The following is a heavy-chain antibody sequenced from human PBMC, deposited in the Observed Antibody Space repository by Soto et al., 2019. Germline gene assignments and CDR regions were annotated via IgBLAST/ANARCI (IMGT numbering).Heavy chain of an antibody. J-gene: IGHJ4*02. CDR1: GFTFSTTA. CDR2: ITGSGGSI. CDR3: AKTSLFGVIIAAFDF. Sequence: EVQLLQSGGGLVPPGGSLRLSCTATGFTFSTTAMNWVRQAPGKGLEWVSTITGSGGSINYADSVKGRFTVSRDNSKNTVFLQLNSLSADDTAIYYCAKTSLFGVIIAAFDFWGQGTPVTVSS. V-gene: IGHV3-23*01. D-gene: IGHD3-3*01.